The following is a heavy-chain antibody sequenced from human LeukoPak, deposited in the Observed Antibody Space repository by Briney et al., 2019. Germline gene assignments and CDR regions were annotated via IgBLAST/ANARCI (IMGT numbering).Heavy chain of an antibody. Sequence: SETLSLTCTVSGYSVSSGYYWGWIRQPPGKGLEWIGYIYYSGSTNYNPSLKSRVTISVDTSKNQFSLKLSSVTAADTAVYYCARGMATIIDYWGQGTLVTVSS. V-gene: IGHV4-38-2*02. D-gene: IGHD5-24*01. CDR2: IYYSGST. CDR1: GYSVSSGYY. J-gene: IGHJ4*02. CDR3: ARGMATIIDY.